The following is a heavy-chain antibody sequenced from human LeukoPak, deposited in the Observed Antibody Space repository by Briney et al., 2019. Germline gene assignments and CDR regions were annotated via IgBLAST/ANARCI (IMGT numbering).Heavy chain of an antibody. CDR1: GGSFSGYY. V-gene: IGHV4-34*01. CDR2: INHSGST. J-gene: IGHJ4*02. Sequence: SETLSLTCAVYGGSFSGYYWSWIRQPPGKGLEWIGEINHSGSTNYNPSLKSRVTISVDTSKNQSSLKLSSVTAADTAVYYCARGAAAGSHWGQGTLVTVSS. CDR3: ARGAAAGSH. D-gene: IGHD6-13*01.